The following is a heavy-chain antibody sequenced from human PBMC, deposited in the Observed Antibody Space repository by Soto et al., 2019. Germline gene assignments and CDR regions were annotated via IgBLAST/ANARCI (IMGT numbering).Heavy chain of an antibody. D-gene: IGHD3-22*01. J-gene: IGHJ4*02. CDR2: ISAYNGNT. Sequence: ASVKVSCKASGYTFSSYGISWVRQAPGQGLEWMGWISAYNGNTNYAQKLQGRVNMTTDTSTSTAYMELRSLRSDDTAVYYCARHDSSGYVDYWGQGTPVTVSS. CDR1: GYTFSSYG. V-gene: IGHV1-18*04. CDR3: ARHDSSGYVDY.